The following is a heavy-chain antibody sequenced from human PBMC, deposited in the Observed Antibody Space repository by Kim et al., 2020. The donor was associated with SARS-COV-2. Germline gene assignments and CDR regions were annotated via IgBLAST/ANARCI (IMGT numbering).Heavy chain of an antibody. CDR2: INPNSGGT. Sequence: ASVKVSCKASGYTFTGYYMHWLRQAPGQGPELMGWINPNSGGTNYAQKFQGRVTMTRDTSISTAYMGLSRLRSDDTAVYYCARLKSTLSGAFDIWGQGTMVTVSS. CDR3: ARLKSTLSGAFDI. V-gene: IGHV1-2*02. CDR1: GYTFTGYY. J-gene: IGHJ3*02.